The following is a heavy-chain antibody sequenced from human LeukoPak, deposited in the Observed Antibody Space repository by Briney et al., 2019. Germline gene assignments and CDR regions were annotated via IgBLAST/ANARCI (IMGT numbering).Heavy chain of an antibody. J-gene: IGHJ4*02. D-gene: IGHD3-10*01. CDR2: ITGRGDAT. CDR3: ARDSSMFRGPLVIYYFDF. V-gene: IGHV3-23*01. CDR1: GFTFNNYN. Sequence: SGGSLRLSCATSGFTFNNYNMNWVRQAPGRALEWVSTITGRGDATYYADSVKGRFTISRDNSKNTLYLQMNSLRADDTAVYYCARDSSMFRGPLVIYYFDFWGQGTLVTVSS.